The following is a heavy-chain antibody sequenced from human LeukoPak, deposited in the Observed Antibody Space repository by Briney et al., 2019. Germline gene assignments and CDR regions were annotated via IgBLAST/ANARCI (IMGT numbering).Heavy chain of an antibody. V-gene: IGHV3-21*01. CDR3: AGHYGDYANWFDP. Sequence: GGSLRLSCAASGFTFSSYSMNWVRQAPGKGLEWVSSISSSSSYIYYADSVKGRFTISRDNAKNSLYLQMYSLRAEDTAVYYCAGHYGDYANWFDPWGQGTLVTVSS. D-gene: IGHD4-17*01. CDR2: ISSSSSYI. J-gene: IGHJ5*02. CDR1: GFTFSSYS.